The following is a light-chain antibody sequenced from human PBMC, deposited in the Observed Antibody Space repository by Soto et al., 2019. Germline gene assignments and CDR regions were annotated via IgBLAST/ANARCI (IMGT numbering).Light chain of an antibody. CDR2: AAS. V-gene: IGKV1-27*01. Sequence: QMTQSPSSLSASVGDRVTITCRESQAIDNYLGWYQHKPGKAPKLLIYAASTLQSGVPSRFSGSGFGTDFTLTISSLQPEDVATYYCQKYTTDPWAFGQGTRVEIK. CDR3: QKYTTDPWA. J-gene: IGKJ1*01. CDR1: QAIDNY.